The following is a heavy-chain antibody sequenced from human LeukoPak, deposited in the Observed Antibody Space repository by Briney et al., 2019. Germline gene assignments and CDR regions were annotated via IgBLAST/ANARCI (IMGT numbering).Heavy chain of an antibody. Sequence: GGSLRLSCAASGFTFSSYEMNWVRQAPGKGLEWVSYISSSVSTIYYADSVKGRFTISRDNAKNSLYLQMNSLRAEDTAVYYCARDWPGSVAGTYDYWGQGTLVTVSS. CDR2: ISSSVSTI. V-gene: IGHV3-48*03. CDR3: ARDWPGSVAGTYDY. J-gene: IGHJ4*02. CDR1: GFTFSSYE. D-gene: IGHD6-19*01.